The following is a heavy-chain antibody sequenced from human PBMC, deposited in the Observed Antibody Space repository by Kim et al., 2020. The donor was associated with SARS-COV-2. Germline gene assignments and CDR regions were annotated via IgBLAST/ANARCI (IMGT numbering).Heavy chain of an antibody. J-gene: IGHJ4*02. V-gene: IGHV4-39*01. D-gene: IGHD2-2*01. Sequence: YTPSLKSRVTISVDTSMIQFSVKLSSVAAADTAVYYCARQKRDQTYYFDYWGQGTLVTVSS. CDR3: ARQKRDQTYYFDY.